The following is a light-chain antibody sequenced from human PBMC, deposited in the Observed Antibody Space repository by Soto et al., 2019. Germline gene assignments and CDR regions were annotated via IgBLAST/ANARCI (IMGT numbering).Light chain of an antibody. Sequence: QSALTQPASVSGPPGQSIVISCNGSSSDVGSYDLVSWYLQYPGKAPKVIIFEGTKRPSGVSDRFSGSKSGNTASLTISGLQTEDEADYYCATWDDSLNAVVFGGGTKVTVL. CDR1: SSDVGSYDL. J-gene: IGLJ2*01. V-gene: IGLV2-23*01. CDR3: ATWDDSLNAVV. CDR2: EGT.